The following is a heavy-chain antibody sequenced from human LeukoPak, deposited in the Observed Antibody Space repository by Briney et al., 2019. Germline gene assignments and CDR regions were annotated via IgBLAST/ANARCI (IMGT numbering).Heavy chain of an antibody. CDR1: GFTFSSYA. J-gene: IGHJ3*02. CDR2: ISYDGSNK. V-gene: IGHV3-30-3*01. Sequence: GGSLRLSCAASGFTFSSYAMHWVRQAPGKGLEWVAVISYDGSNKYYADSVKGRFTISRDNSKNTLYLQKTSLRADDTAVYYCARVPFGEYAFDIWGQGTMVTVSS. CDR3: ARVPFGEYAFDI. D-gene: IGHD3-10*01.